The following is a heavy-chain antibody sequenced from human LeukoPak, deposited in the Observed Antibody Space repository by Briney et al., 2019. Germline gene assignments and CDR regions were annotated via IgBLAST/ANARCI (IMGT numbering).Heavy chain of an antibody. V-gene: IGHV3-7*01. Sequence: PGGSLRLSCAASGFTFSSYWMSWVRQAPGKGLEWVANIKQDGSEKYYVDSVKGRFTISRDNAKNSLCLQMNSLRAEDTAVYYCAGEKVVYAAFDIWGQGTMVTVSS. CDR3: AGEKVVYAAFDI. J-gene: IGHJ3*02. CDR1: GFTFSSYW. CDR2: IKQDGSEK. D-gene: IGHD2-8*02.